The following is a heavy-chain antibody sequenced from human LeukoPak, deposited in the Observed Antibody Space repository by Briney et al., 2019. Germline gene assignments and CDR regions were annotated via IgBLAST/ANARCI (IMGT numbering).Heavy chain of an antibody. V-gene: IGHV3-48*03. J-gene: IGHJ3*02. Sequence: PGGSLRLSCAASGFTFSSYEMNWVRQAPRKGLEWVSYISSSGSTIYYADSVKGRFTISRDNARDSLYLHMNSLRDEDTAVYYCAGDERHAFDIWGQGTMATVSS. CDR2: ISSSGSTI. CDR1: GFTFSSYE. D-gene: IGHD5-24*01. CDR3: AGDERHAFDI.